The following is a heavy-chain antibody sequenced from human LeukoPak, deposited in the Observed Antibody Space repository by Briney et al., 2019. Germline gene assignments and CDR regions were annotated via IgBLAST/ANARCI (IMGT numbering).Heavy chain of an antibody. CDR2: IYYSGST. CDR3: AREGDDFWSGYYRRNWFDP. Sequence: PSETLSLTCTVSGGSISSSSYYWGWIRQPPGKGLEWIGSIYYSGSTYYNPSLKSRVTISVDTSKNQFSLKLSSVTAADTAVYYCAREGDDFWSGYYRRNWFDPWGQGTLVTVSS. V-gene: IGHV4-39*02. D-gene: IGHD3-3*01. J-gene: IGHJ5*02. CDR1: GGSISSSSYY.